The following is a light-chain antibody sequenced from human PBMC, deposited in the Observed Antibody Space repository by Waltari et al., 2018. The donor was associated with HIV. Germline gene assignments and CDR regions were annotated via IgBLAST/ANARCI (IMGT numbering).Light chain of an antibody. Sequence: DIVTTHSPSPLYGSPGERATLYCRARQNIKSNLAWFQQLPGQAPRLLISSASIRATDIPPRFRGSGSETDFTLTISSLQSEDFAIYYCQEYETWTKTFGQGTKVEMK. V-gene: IGKV3-15*01. CDR3: QEYETWTKT. CDR2: SAS. J-gene: IGKJ1*01. CDR1: QNIKSN.